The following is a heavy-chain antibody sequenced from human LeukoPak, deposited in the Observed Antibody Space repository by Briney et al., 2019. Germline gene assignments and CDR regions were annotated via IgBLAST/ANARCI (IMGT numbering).Heavy chain of an antibody. V-gene: IGHV3-33*06. J-gene: IGHJ4*02. Sequence: GGSLRLSCAASGFTFSIYGMHWVRHAPGKGLECVAVIWYDGSNKYYADSVKGRLTISRDNSKNTLYQQMDSLRAEDTAVYYCAKDLSGGSQYYFDYWGQGTLVTVSS. CDR2: IWYDGSNK. CDR3: AKDLSGGSQYYFDY. D-gene: IGHD2-15*01. CDR1: GFTFSIYG.